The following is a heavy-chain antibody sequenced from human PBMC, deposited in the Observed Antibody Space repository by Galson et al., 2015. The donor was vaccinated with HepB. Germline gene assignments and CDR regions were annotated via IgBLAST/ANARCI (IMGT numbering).Heavy chain of an antibody. CDR1: GSTFTSYD. Sequence: SVKVSCKASGSTFTSYDINWVRQATGQGLEWMGWMNPNSGNTGYAQKFQGRVTMTRNTSISTAYMELSSLRSEDTAVYYCARRARRYCSSTSCHNWFDPWGQGTLVTVSS. CDR2: MNPNSGNT. J-gene: IGHJ5*02. CDR3: ARRARRYCSSTSCHNWFDP. V-gene: IGHV1-8*01. D-gene: IGHD2-2*01.